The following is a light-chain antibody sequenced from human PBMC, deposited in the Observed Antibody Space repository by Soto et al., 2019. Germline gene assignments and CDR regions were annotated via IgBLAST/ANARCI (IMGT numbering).Light chain of an antibody. V-gene: IGKV3-11*01. CDR1: QSVSSY. J-gene: IGKJ1*01. CDR3: QQSYSTPPT. Sequence: EIVLTQSPATLSLSPGERATLSCRASQSVSSYLAWYQHKPGQAPRLLIYDASNRATGIPARFSGSGSGTDFTLTISSLEPEDFATYYCQQSYSTPPTFGQGTKVEIK. CDR2: DAS.